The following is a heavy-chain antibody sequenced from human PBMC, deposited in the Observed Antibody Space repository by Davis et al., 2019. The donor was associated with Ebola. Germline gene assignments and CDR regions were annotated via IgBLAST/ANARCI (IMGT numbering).Heavy chain of an antibody. D-gene: IGHD2-15*01. Sequence: PGGSLRLSCAASGFTFRSYGMHWVRQAPGKGLEWVALISYDGSKKYYADSVKGRFTISRDNSKHTVDLQMSSLRAEDTSVYYCAKGIVVAADGSPWFDPWGQGTQVTVSS. CDR3: AKGIVVAADGSPWFDP. V-gene: IGHV3-30*18. J-gene: IGHJ5*02. CDR2: ISYDGSKK. CDR1: GFTFRSYG.